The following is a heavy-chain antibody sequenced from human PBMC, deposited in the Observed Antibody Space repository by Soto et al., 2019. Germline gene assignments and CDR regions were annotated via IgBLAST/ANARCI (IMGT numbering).Heavy chain of an antibody. Sequence: SVKVSCKASGFTFTSSAVQWVRQARGQRLEWIGWIVVGSGNTNYAQKFQERVTITRDMSTSTAYMELSSLRSEDTAVYYCAAGYDSSGYSNYYYYYGMDVWGQGTTATVSS. D-gene: IGHD3-22*01. J-gene: IGHJ6*02. CDR1: GFTFTSSA. V-gene: IGHV1-58*01. CDR2: IVVGSGNT. CDR3: AAGYDSSGYSNYYYYYGMDV.